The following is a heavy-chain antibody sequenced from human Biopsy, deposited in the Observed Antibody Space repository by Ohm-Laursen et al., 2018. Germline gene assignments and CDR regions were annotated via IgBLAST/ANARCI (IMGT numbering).Heavy chain of an antibody. V-gene: IGHV1-2*06. D-gene: IGHD3-9*01. CDR1: GYTFAGYY. CDR3: ARVPAYPSIDGYYGLDL. J-gene: IGHJ6*02. CDR2: INPNSGNA. Sequence: ASVKVSCKASGYTFAGYYLHWVRQAPGHGLEWMGRINPNSGNANYAQSFQGRLTVTRDTSISTAYMELTNLTFDDTAIYYCARVPAYPSIDGYYGLDLWGQGTTVIVSS.